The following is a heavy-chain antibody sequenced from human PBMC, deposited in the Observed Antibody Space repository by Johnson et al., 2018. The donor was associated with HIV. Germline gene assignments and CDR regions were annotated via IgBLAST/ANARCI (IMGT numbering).Heavy chain of an antibody. CDR2: ISYDGSDK. CDR1: GFTFSSYA. J-gene: IGHJ3*01. Sequence: VQLVESEGGVVQPGRSLRLSCAASGFTFSSYAMHWVRQAPGQGLEWVAVISYDGSDKYYADSVKGRFTISRDNSKKTVFMQMNSLTAEDTAVYYCAKAPGQITLDAFDFWGQGTMVTVSS. CDR3: AKAPGQITLDAFDF. V-gene: IGHV3-30*04. D-gene: IGHD3-10*01.